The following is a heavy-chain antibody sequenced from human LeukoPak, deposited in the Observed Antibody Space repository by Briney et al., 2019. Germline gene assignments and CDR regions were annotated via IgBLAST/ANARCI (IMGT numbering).Heavy chain of an antibody. V-gene: IGHV3-23*01. Sequence: GGSLRLSCAASGFTFSSFGMSWVRQAPGKGLEWVSAISSTGGTAYYADSVKGRFTISRDNSKNTLYLQMNSLRAEDTAIYYCAKNGDRGAYCSGGSCYPYYYYNMDVWGKGTTVTISS. CDR3: AKNGDRGAYCSGGSCYPYYYYNMDV. J-gene: IGHJ6*03. CDR1: GFTFSSFG. CDR2: ISSTGGTA. D-gene: IGHD2-15*01.